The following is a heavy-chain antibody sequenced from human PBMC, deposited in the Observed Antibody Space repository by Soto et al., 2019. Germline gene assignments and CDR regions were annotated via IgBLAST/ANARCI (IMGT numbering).Heavy chain of an antibody. CDR1: GGSFSGYY. D-gene: IGHD6-13*01. CDR3: ARESGGGSSWIYYYYGMDV. V-gene: IGHV4-34*01. J-gene: IGHJ6*02. Sequence: QVQLQQWGAGLLKPSETLSLTCAVYGGSFSGYYWSWIRQPPGKGLEWIGEINHSGSTNYNPSLRSRVTISVDTSKNQFSLKLSSVTAADTAVYYCARESGGGSSWIYYYYGMDVWGQGTTVTVSS. CDR2: INHSGST.